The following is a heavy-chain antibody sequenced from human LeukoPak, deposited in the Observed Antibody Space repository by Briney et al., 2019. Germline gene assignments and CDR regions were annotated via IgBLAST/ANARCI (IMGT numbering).Heavy chain of an antibody. CDR3: AKDPNYDILTGLLGMDV. V-gene: IGHV3-30*18. Sequence: GGSLRLSCAASGFTFSSYGMHWVRQAPGKGLEWVAVISYDGSNKYYADSVKGRFTISRDNSKNTLYLQMNSLRAEDTAVYYCAKDPNYDILTGLLGMDVWGQGTTVTVSS. CDR1: GFTFSSYG. CDR2: ISYDGSNK. J-gene: IGHJ6*02. D-gene: IGHD3-9*01.